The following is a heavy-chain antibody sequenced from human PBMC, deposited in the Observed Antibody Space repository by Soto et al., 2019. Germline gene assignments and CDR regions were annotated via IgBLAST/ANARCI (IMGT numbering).Heavy chain of an antibody. J-gene: IGHJ6*03. CDR1: GYNFSTYG. V-gene: IGHV1-18*04. D-gene: IGHD5-18*01. CDR3: ARLTTLTNPKYSYYYYMDI. CDR2: IGVSSGDT. Sequence: QVQLAQSGAEVKKPGASVEVSCKASGYNFSTYGVSWVRQAPGQGLEWMAWIGVSSGDTNFAQKFQGRLAVTTDTSTSTASMKLRGLRSDDTAVYYCARLTTLTNPKYSYYYYMDIWGEGTTVTVS.